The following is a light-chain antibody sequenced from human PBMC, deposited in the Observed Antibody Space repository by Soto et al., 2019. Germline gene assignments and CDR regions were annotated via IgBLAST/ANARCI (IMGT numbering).Light chain of an antibody. J-gene: IGLJ2*01. Sequence: QSALTQPPSASGSPGQSVTISCTGTRSDVGGYNYVSWYQQHPGKAPKLMIYAVSKRPSGVPDRFSGSKSGNTASLTVSGLQAEDEADYYCSSYAGSNNLVFGGGTKLTVL. CDR2: AVS. CDR3: SSYAGSNNLV. CDR1: RSDVGGYNY. V-gene: IGLV2-8*01.